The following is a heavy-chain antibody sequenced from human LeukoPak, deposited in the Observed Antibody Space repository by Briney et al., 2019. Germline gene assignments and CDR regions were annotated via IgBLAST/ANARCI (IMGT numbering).Heavy chain of an antibody. CDR3: AREGRGSYYFDY. Sequence: GGSLRLSCAASGFTFSSNYMSWVRQAPGKGLEGVSVVFSGGSTFYADSVKGRFTISRDNSKNTLYLQVNSLRVEDTAVYYCAREGRGSYYFDYWGQGTLVTVSS. V-gene: IGHV3-66*01. J-gene: IGHJ4*02. CDR2: VFSGGST. D-gene: IGHD1-26*01. CDR1: GFTFSSNY.